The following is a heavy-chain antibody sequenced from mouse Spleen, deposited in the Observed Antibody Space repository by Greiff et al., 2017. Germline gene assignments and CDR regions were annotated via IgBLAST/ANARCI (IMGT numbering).Heavy chain of an antibody. V-gene: IGHV2-2*02. CDR1: GFSLTSYG. D-gene: IGHD2-14*01. J-gene: IGHJ4*01. CDR2: IWSGGST. CDR3: ARNKVRRGDYAMDY. Sequence: VQLQQSGPGLVQPSQSLSITCTVSGFSLTSYGVHWVRQSPGKGLEWLGVIWSGGSTDYNAAFISRLSISKDNSKSQVFFKMNSLQANDTAIYYCARNKVRRGDYAMDYWGQGTSVTVSS.